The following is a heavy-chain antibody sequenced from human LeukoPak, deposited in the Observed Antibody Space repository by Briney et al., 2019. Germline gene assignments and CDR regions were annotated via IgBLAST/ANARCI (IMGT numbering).Heavy chain of an antibody. J-gene: IGHJ4*02. V-gene: IGHV3-23*01. CDR3: AKGGSSWYPFDY. CDR2: ISGSGGST. Sequence: GSLRLSCAASGFTFSSYAMSWVRQAPGKGLEWVSAISGSGGSTYYADSVKGRFTISRDNSKSTLYLQMNSLRAEDTAVYYCAKGGSSWYPFDYWGQGTLVTVSS. CDR1: GFTFSSYA. D-gene: IGHD6-13*01.